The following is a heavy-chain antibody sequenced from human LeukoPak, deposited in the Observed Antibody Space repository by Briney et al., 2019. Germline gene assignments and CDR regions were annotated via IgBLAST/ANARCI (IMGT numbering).Heavy chain of an antibody. CDR3: AKGAKWELLLHFDY. CDR2: ISWNSGSI. J-gene: IGHJ4*02. Sequence: PGGSLRLSCAASGFTFDDYAMHWVRQAPGKGLEWVSGISWNSGSIGYAGSVKGRFTISRDNAKNSLYLQMNSLRAEDTALYYCAKGAKWELLLHFDYWGQGTLVTVSS. CDR1: GFTFDDYA. D-gene: IGHD1-26*01. V-gene: IGHV3-9*01.